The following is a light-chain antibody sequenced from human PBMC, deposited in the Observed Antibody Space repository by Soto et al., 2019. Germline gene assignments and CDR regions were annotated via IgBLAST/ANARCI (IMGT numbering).Light chain of an antibody. CDR2: VAY. CDR3: QQSNSFPRT. CDR1: QDISTW. V-gene: IGKV1-12*01. Sequence: DIQMTQSPSSVSASVGDRVTITCRASQDISTWLAWYQHKPGKAPELLIHVAYSLRNGVPSRFSGSGSGTDFALTITSLQPEDFATYYCQQSNSFPRTFGQGTKVEI. J-gene: IGKJ1*01.